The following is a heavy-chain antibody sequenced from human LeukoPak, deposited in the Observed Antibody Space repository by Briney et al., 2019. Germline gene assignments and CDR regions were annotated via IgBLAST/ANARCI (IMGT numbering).Heavy chain of an antibody. J-gene: IGHJ4*02. CDR1: GFTFSSYS. CDR2: ISSSSSPI. Sequence: GGSLRLSCAASGFTFSSYSMNWVRQAPGKGLEWISYISSSSSPISYADSVKGRFTISRDNAKDSLYLQMNSLRAEDTAVYYCARDSGRFCSSASCSGIDYWGQGTLVTVSS. D-gene: IGHD2-2*01. V-gene: IGHV3-48*01. CDR3: ARDSGRFCSSASCSGIDY.